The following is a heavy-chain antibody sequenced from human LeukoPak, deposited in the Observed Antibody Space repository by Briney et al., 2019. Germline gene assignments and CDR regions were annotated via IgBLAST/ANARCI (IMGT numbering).Heavy chain of an antibody. Sequence: SETLSLTCTVSGVSISGGTYYWSWVRQPAGKGLEWIGRISTSGSTNYNPSLKSRVTISVDTSKNQFSLKLSSVTAADTAVYYCARRHVRFGELSRWFDPWGQGTLVTVSS. J-gene: IGHJ5*02. CDR3: ARRHVRFGELSRWFDP. CDR1: GVSISGGTYY. V-gene: IGHV4-61*02. D-gene: IGHD3-10*01. CDR2: ISTSGST.